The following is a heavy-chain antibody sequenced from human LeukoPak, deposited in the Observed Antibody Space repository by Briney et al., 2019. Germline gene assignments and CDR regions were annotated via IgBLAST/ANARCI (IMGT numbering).Heavy chain of an antibody. CDR2: IWYDGSNK. J-gene: IGHJ4*02. D-gene: IGHD3-22*01. CDR3: ARDRVHLYYDSSGYDY. Sequence: PGGSLRLSCAASGFTFSSYGMHWVRQAPGKGLEWVAVIWYDGSNKYYADSVKGRFTISRDNSKNTLYLQMNSLRAEDTAVYYCARDRVHLYYDSSGYDYWGQGTLVTVSS. V-gene: IGHV3-33*01. CDR1: GFTFSSYG.